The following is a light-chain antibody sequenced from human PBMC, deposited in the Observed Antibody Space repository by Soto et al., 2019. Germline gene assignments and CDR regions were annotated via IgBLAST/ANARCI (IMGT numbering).Light chain of an antibody. CDR3: QQLKAYPFT. V-gene: IGKV1-9*01. CDR2: AAS. Sequence: IQLTQSPSSLSASVGDRVTITCRASQDITSSLAWYQQKPGKAPKLLIYAASILQSGVPSGFSGSGFGTDFTLTINSLRAEDFATYFCQQLKAYPFTFGPGTKVDI. J-gene: IGKJ3*01. CDR1: QDITSS.